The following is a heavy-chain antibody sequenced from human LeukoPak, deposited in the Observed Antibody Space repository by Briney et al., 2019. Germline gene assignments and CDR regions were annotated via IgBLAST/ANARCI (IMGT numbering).Heavy chain of an antibody. CDR3: ASIAVAGGIGY. CDR2: IRADGSNK. D-gene: IGHD6-19*01. V-gene: IGHV3-30*02. Sequence: AGGSLRLSCAASGFTFSNYAMHWVRQAPGKGLEWVAFIRADGSNKYYADSVKGRFTISRDNSKNTLYLQMNSLRAEDTAVYYCASIAVAGGIGYWGQGTLVTVSS. CDR1: GFTFSNYA. J-gene: IGHJ4*02.